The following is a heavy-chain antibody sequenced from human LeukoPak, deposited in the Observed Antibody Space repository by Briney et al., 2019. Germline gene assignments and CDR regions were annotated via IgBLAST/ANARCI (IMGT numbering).Heavy chain of an antibody. J-gene: IGHJ5*02. CDR3: ARGGYDYIWGSYRSGFPSWFDP. Sequence: SETLSLTCAVYGGSFSGYYWSWIGQPPGKGLEWIGEINHSGSTNYNPSLKSRVTISVDTSKNQFSLKLSSVTAADTAVYYCARGGYDYIWGSYRSGFPSWFDPWGQGTLVTVSS. V-gene: IGHV4-34*01. CDR1: GGSFSGYY. CDR2: INHSGST. D-gene: IGHD3-16*02.